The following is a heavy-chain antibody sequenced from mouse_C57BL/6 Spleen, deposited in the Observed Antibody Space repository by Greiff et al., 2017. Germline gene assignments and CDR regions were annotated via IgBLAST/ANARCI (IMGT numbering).Heavy chain of an antibody. V-gene: IGHV5-17*01. Sequence: EVMLVESGGGLVKPGGSLKLSCAASGFTFSDYGMHWVRQAPEKGLEWVAYISSGSSTIYYADTVKGRFTISRDNAKNTLFLQMTSLRSEDTAMYYCARLFYYYYAMDYWGQGTSVTVSS. CDR2: ISSGSSTI. D-gene: IGHD1-1*01. J-gene: IGHJ4*01. CDR1: GFTFSDYG. CDR3: ARLFYYYYAMDY.